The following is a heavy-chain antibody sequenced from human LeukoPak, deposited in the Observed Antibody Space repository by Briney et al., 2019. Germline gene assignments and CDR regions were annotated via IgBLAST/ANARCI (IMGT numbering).Heavy chain of an antibody. V-gene: IGHV4-31*03. J-gene: IGHJ6*02. D-gene: IGHD3-3*01. CDR1: GGSISSGGHY. Sequence: PSQTLSLTCTVSGGSISSGGHYWSWIRQHPGKGLEWIGYINYSGSTYYNPSLKSRVTISVDTSQNKFSLKLSPVTAADTAVYYCVRDEAIFGAGYYYGMDVWGQGTTVTVSS. CDR2: INYSGST. CDR3: VRDEAIFGAGYYYGMDV.